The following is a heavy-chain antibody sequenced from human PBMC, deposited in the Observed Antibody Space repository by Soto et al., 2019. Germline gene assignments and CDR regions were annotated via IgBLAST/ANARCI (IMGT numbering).Heavy chain of an antibody. D-gene: IGHD3-3*01. V-gene: IGHV3-33*01. Sequence: PGGSLRLSCAASEFTFSNHGMHWVRQAPGKGLEWVAVIWFDGGQKYYGDSVKGRFTISRDNSKNTLYLEMNSLRAEDTGVYYCARDYXRYEYWSGYYRPRGMDVWGQGTTVTVSS. CDR1: EFTFSNHG. CDR2: IWFDGGQK. CDR3: ARDYXRYEYWSGYYRPRGMDV. J-gene: IGHJ6*02.